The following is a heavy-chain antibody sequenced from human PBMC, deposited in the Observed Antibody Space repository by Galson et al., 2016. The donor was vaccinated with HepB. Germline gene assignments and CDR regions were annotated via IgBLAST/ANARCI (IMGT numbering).Heavy chain of an antibody. CDR3: AKDTDWTFDY. D-gene: IGHD2-21*01. CDR2: VTKSGDTT. V-gene: IGHV3-43*01. Sequence: SLRLSCAASGFAFADETMHWVRQVPGKGLEWVALVTKSGDTTHYADSVKGRFTISRDNSKNSLYLQMNSLTTEDTALYHCAKDTDWTFDYWGQGTLVTVSS. CDR1: GFAFADET. J-gene: IGHJ4*02.